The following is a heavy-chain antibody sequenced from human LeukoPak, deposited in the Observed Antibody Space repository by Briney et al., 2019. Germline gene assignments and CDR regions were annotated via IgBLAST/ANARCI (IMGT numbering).Heavy chain of an antibody. CDR1: GGSISSGDYY. Sequence: SETLSLTCTVSGGSISSGDYYWSWIRQPPGKGLEWIGYIYYSGSTYYNPSLKSRVTISVDTSKNQFSLKLSSVTAADTAVYYCARGEYYYDSSGYGRGRAFDIWGQGTMVTVSS. D-gene: IGHD3-22*01. V-gene: IGHV4-30-4*01. CDR3: ARGEYYYDSSGYGRGRAFDI. CDR2: IYYSGST. J-gene: IGHJ3*02.